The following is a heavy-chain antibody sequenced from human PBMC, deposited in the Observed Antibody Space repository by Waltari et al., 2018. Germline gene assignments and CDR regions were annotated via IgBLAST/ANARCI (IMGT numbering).Heavy chain of an antibody. D-gene: IGHD5-12*01. J-gene: IGHJ3*02. Sequence: QVQLVQSGAEVKKPGSSVTVSCKASGGTFSSYAISWVRQAPGQGLEWMGGIIPIFGTANYAQKFQGRVTITTDESTSTAYMELSSLRSEDTAVYYCARERRYSGYEIYGDSDAFDIWGQGTMVTVSS. CDR1: GGTFSSYA. CDR3: ARERRYSGYEIYGDSDAFDI. CDR2: IIPIFGTA. V-gene: IGHV1-69*05.